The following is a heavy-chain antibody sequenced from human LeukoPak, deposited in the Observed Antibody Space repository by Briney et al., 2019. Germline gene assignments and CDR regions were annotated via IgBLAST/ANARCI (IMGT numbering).Heavy chain of an antibody. CDR3: ARDRYYGSGSYYLGDY. D-gene: IGHD3-10*01. V-gene: IGHV3-7*01. Sequence: PGRSLRLSCAASGFTFSSYWMSWVRQAPGKGLEWVANIKQDGSEKYYVDSVKGRFTISRDNAKNSLYLQMNSLRAEDTAVYYCARDRYYGSGSYYLGDYWGQGTLVTVSS. J-gene: IGHJ4*02. CDR1: GFTFSSYW. CDR2: IKQDGSEK.